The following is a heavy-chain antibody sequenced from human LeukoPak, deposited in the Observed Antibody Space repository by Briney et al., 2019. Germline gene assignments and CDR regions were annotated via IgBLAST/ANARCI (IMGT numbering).Heavy chain of an antibody. V-gene: IGHV3-23*01. CDR1: GFTFSSYA. CDR3: AKWTRTTLFRGDRARFDS. CDR2: ISVSGGST. J-gene: IGHJ4*02. D-gene: IGHD3-10*01. Sequence: GGSLRLSCAASGFTFSSYAMSWVRQAPGKGLEWVSVISVSGGSTYYPDSVKGRFTISRDTSKTTISLQMNSLRVEDSAVYYCAKWTRTTLFRGDRARFDSWGQGTLVTVSS.